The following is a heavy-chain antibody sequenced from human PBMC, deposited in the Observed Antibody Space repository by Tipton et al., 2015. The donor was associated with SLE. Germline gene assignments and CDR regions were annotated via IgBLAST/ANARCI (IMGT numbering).Heavy chain of an antibody. CDR2: IKSKTDDGTT. CDR3: VKEWANWN. D-gene: IGHD1-20*01. J-gene: IGHJ4*02. CDR1: GFTFSNAW. Sequence: GSLRLSCAASGFTFSNAWMSWVRQAPGKGLEWVGRIKSKTDDGTTDYAAPVKGRFTISRDNSKNTVYLQMNSLRAEDTAVYYCVKEWANWNWGQGTLVTVSS. V-gene: IGHV3-15*01.